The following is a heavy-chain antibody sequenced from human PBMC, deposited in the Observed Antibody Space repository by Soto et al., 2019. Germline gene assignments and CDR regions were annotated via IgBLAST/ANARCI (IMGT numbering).Heavy chain of an antibody. CDR3: ARGRAPGGDYRSYFRH. CDR2: MNPNSGNT. D-gene: IGHD4-4*01. CDR1: GYTFTTYD. Sequence: QVQLVQSGAAVKKPGASVKVSCKASGYTFTTYDINWVRQAAGQGLEWMGWMNPNSGNTGYAQKFQGTVIMTRNNSTSTGYMELSGLTSEDTAVYYCARGRAPGGDYRSYFRHWGQGTLVTVSS. V-gene: IGHV1-8*01. J-gene: IGHJ1*01.